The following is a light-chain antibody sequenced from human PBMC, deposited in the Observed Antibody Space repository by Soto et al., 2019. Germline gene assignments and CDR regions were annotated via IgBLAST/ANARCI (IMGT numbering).Light chain of an antibody. V-gene: IGKV1-39*01. Sequence: DIEMTQSPSSLSASLGDRVTITCRASQSISNYLNWYQHKPGKAPKLLIYAASSLQSGVPTRFSGSGSGTDFTLTISSLQPEDFATYYCQQYYSYSTFGQGTKVESK. J-gene: IGKJ1*01. CDR3: QQYYSYST. CDR1: QSISNY. CDR2: AAS.